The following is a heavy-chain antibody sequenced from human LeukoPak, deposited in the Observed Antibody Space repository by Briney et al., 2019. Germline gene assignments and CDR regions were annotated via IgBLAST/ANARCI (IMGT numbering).Heavy chain of an antibody. CDR3: ARERHTFDP. CDR1: GFTFSDYS. Sequence: PWGSLRLSSAASGFTFSDYSMTWVRQAPGKGREWVSSITSSSRYIYYADSVKGRFSISTDGARSSLYPQMNSLSVEDTAVYYCARERHTFDPWGQGTLVTVSS. J-gene: IGHJ5*02. D-gene: IGHD6-25*01. CDR2: ITSSSRYI. V-gene: IGHV3-21*01.